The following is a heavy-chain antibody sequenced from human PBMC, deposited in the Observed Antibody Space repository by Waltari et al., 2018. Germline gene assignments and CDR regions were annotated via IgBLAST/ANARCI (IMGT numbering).Heavy chain of an antibody. V-gene: IGHV3-30*18. J-gene: IGHJ6*02. CDR3: AKADDYTYYYGMDV. CDR1: GLTCGDYG. CDR2: ISYDVTHK. D-gene: IGHD4-4*01. Sequence: QVQLVESGGGVVQAGRSLRPSCAASGLTCGDYGKHWVRQAPGKGLEWVAVISYDVTHKIYADSVKGRFTISRDNSKNTLFLHMSGLRAEDSGVYYCAKADDYTYYYGMDVWGQGTTVTVS.